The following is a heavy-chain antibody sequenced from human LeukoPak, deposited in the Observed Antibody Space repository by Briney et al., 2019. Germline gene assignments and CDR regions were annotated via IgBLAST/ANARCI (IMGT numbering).Heavy chain of an antibody. Sequence: SSETLSLTCAVYGGSFSGYYWSWIRQPPGKGLEWIGEINHSGSTNYNPSLKSRVTISVDTSKNQFSLKLSSVTAADTAVYYCARGSPQAAGNPLFDYWGQGTLVTVSS. CDR3: ARGSPQAAGNPLFDY. V-gene: IGHV4-34*01. CDR2: INHSGST. J-gene: IGHJ4*02. CDR1: GGSFSGYY. D-gene: IGHD6-13*01.